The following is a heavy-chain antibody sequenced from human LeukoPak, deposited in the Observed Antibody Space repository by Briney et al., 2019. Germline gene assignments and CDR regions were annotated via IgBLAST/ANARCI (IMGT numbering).Heavy chain of an antibody. CDR2: ISSSSSYI. V-gene: IGHV3-21*01. D-gene: IGHD4/OR15-4a*01. CDR3: ARDDRLSATNAFDI. CDR1: GSTFSSYS. Sequence: GGSLRLSCAASGSTFSSYSMNWVRQAPGKGLEWVSSISSSSSYIYYADSVKGRFTISRDNAKNSLYLQMNSLRAEDTAVYYCARDDRLSATNAFDIWGQGTMVTVSS. J-gene: IGHJ3*02.